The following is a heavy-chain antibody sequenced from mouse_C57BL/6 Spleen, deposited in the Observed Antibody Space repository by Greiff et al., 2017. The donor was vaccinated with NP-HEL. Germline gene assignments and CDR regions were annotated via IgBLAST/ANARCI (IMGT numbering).Heavy chain of an antibody. CDR1: GYTFTSYW. D-gene: IGHD1-1*01. J-gene: IGHJ4*01. CDR3: ARGATVPHYYAMDY. Sequence: QVQLQQPGAELVKPGASVKLSCKASGYTFTSYWMHWVKQRPGQGLEWIGMIHPNSGSTNYNEKFKSKATLTVDKSSSTAYMQLSSLTSEDSAVYYCARGATVPHYYAMDYWGQGTSVTVSS. V-gene: IGHV1-64*01. CDR2: IHPNSGST.